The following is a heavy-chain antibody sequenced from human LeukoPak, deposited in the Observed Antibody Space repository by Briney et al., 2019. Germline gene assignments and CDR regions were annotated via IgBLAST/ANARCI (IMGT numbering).Heavy chain of an antibody. V-gene: IGHV3-48*03. CDR3: AELGITMIGGV. CDR2: ISSSGSTI. J-gene: IGHJ6*04. CDR1: GFTFSSYE. Sequence: GGSLRLSCAASGFTFSSYEMNWVRQAPGKGLEWVSYISSSGSTIYYADSVKGRSTISRDNAKNSLYLQMNSLRAEDTAVYCCAELGITMIGGVWGKGTTVTISS. D-gene: IGHD3-10*02.